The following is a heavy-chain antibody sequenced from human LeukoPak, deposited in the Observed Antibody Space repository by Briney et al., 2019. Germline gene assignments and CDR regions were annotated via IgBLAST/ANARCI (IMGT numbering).Heavy chain of an antibody. D-gene: IGHD2/OR15-2a*01. V-gene: IGHV3-23*01. CDR3: ATYRQVLLSFES. Sequence: GGSLRLSCEASGFTFSTFAMIWVRQPPGKGLEWVSSIFPSGGEIHYADSVRGRFTISRDNSKSTLSLQMNSLRAEDTAIYYCATYRQVLLSFESWGQGNLVTVSS. CDR2: IFPSGGEI. J-gene: IGHJ4*02. CDR1: GFTFSTFA.